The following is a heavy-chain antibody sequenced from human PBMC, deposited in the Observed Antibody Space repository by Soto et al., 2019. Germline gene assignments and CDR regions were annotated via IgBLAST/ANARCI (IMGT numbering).Heavy chain of an antibody. D-gene: IGHD1-26*01. CDR1: GFTCSSYG. J-gene: IGHJ4*02. V-gene: IGHV3-33*01. Sequence: QVQLVESGGGVVQPGRSLRLSCAASGFTCSSYGMHWVRQAPGKGLEWVAVIWYDGNIKYYADSVKGRFTISRDNSKNTLFLQMNSLRAEDTAVYYCARVSEGGSYYGGLDYWGQGTLVTVSS. CDR3: ARVSEGGSYYGGLDY. CDR2: IWYDGNIK.